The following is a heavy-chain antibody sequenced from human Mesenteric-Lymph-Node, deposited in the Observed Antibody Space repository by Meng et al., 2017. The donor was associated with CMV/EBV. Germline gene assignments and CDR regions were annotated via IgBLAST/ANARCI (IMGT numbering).Heavy chain of an antibody. J-gene: IGHJ4*02. D-gene: IGHD4-17*01. CDR2: IKQDGSEK. CDR3: TRRGLRGFDY. Sequence: GESLKISCAASGFTFSNYDMSWVRQAPGMGLEWVANIKQDGSEKYYVDSVKGRFTISRDNAKNSLYLQMNSLRAEDTAVYYCTRRGLRGFDYWGQGTLVTVSS. CDR1: GFTFSNYD. V-gene: IGHV3-7*01.